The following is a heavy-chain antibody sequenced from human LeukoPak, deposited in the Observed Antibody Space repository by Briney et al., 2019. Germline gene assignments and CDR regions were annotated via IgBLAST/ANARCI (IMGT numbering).Heavy chain of an antibody. CDR1: GGSISSYY. D-gene: IGHD3-10*01. Sequence: SETLSLTCTVSGGSISSYYWSWIRQPPGKGLEWIGYIYYSGSTNYNPSLRSRVTISVDTSKNQFSLKLSSVTAADTAVYYCASGITMVRGVDYYFDYWGQGTLVTVSS. CDR2: IYYSGST. CDR3: ASGITMVRGVDYYFDY. V-gene: IGHV4-59*01. J-gene: IGHJ4*02.